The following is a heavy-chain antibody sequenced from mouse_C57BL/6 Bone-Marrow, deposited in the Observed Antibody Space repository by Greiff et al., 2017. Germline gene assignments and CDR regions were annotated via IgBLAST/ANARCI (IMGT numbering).Heavy chain of an antibody. J-gene: IGHJ1*03. CDR3: ARGAYGYFDV. CDR2: IHPYSGST. V-gene: IGHV1-64*01. Sequence: QVQLQQPGAELVKPGASVKLSCKASGYTFTSYWMHWVKQRPGQGLEWIGMIHPYSGSTNYNEKFKSKATLTVDKSSSTAYLQLSSLISEDSAVYDGARGAYGYFDVWGKGTTVTVSS. CDR1: GYTFTSYW.